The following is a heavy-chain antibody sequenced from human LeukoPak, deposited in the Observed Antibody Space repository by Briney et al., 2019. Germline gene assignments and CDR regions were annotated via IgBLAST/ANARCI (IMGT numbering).Heavy chain of an antibody. CDR2: INHSGST. J-gene: IGHJ2*01. CDR3: ARRAVPYWYFDL. CDR1: GGSFSGYY. D-gene: IGHD6-6*01. Sequence: SETLSLTCAVYGGSFSGYYWSWIRQPPGKGLEWIGEINHSGSTNYNPSLKSRVTISVDTSKNQFSLKLSSVTAADTAVYYCARRAVPYWYFDLWGRGTLVTVSS. V-gene: IGHV4-34*01.